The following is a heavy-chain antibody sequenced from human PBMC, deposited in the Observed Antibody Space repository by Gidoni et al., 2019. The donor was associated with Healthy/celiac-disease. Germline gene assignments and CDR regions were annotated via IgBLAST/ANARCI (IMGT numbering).Heavy chain of an antibody. D-gene: IGHD6-19*01. V-gene: IGHV1-18*01. J-gene: IGHJ4*02. CDR3: ARVEWGGSGWFPFDY. Sequence: QVQLVQSGAEVKKHGASVKVSCKAAGYTITSYGISWVRQAPGQGLEWMGGISAYNGNTNYAQKLQGRVTMTTDTSTSTAYMELRSLRSDDTAVYYCARVEWGGSGWFPFDYWGQGTLVTVSS. CDR2: ISAYNGNT. CDR1: GYTITSYG.